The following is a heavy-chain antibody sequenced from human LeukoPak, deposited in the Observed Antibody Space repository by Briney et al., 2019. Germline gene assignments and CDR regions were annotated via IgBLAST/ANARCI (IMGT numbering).Heavy chain of an antibody. CDR1: GGSFSGYY. CDR2: INHSGST. Sequence: SETLSLTCAVYGGSFSGYYWSWIRQPPGKGLEWIGEINHSGSTNYNPSLKSRVTISVDTSKNQFSLKLSSVTAADTAVYYCARSGGYSSGWLYWGQGTLFTVSS. D-gene: IGHD6-19*01. J-gene: IGHJ4*02. V-gene: IGHV4-34*01. CDR3: ARSGGYSSGWLY.